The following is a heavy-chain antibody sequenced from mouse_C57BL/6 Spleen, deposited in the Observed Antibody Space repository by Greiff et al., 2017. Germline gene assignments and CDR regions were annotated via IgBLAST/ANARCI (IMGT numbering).Heavy chain of an antibody. Sequence: QVQLQQSGAELMKPGASVTLSCKATGYTFTGYWIEWVKQRPGHGLEWIGEILPASGSTNYNEKFKGKATFPADTSSNTAYMQLRSLTTEDSAIYYCARSEKYGSWGYFNNGGKGTTLTVSS. CDR1: GYTFTGYW. D-gene: IGHD1-1*02. V-gene: IGHV1-9*01. CDR2: ILPASGST. CDR3: ARSEKYGSWGYFNN. J-gene: IGHJ2*01.